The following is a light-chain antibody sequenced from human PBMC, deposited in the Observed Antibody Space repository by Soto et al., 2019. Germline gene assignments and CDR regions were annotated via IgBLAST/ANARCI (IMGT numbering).Light chain of an antibody. CDR2: LGS. V-gene: IGKV2-28*01. Sequence: DIVMTQSPLSLPVTPGEPASISCRSSQSLAQSNGDNYLDWYLQRPGQSPQLLIYLGSNRASGVXDXNSGRGSGTVFTLKISRVEAEDVGVYYCMQGQQIPYTFGQGTKLEIK. CDR1: QSLAQSNGDNY. CDR3: MQGQQIPYT. J-gene: IGKJ2*01.